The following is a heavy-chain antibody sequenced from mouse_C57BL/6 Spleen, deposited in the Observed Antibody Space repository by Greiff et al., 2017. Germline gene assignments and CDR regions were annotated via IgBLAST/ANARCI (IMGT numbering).Heavy chain of an antibody. V-gene: IGHV8-8*01. Sequence: QVTLKVSGPGILQPSQTLSLTCSFSGFSLSTFGMGVGWIRQPSGKGLEWLAHIWWDDDKYYNPALKSRLTISKDTSKNQVFLKIANVDTADTPTYYLAQREGNYTQDSFDYWAQGTTPTVSS. CDR3: AQREGNYTQDSFDY. J-gene: IGHJ2*01. CDR2: IWWDDDK. D-gene: IGHD2-1*01. CDR1: GFSLSTFGMG.